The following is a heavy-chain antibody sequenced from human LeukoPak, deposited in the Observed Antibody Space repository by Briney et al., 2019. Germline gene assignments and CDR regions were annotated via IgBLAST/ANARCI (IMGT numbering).Heavy chain of an antibody. J-gene: IGHJ4*02. CDR3: VSSSTDY. Sequence: GGSLRLSCAASGFTFSNYGMHWVRQAPGKGPEWVAFIRLDGSKEYYADSVKGRFTISRDNSKNTLYLQMNSLRGEDTAVYYCVSSSTDYWGQGTLVTVSS. V-gene: IGHV3-30*02. CDR2: IRLDGSKE. D-gene: IGHD6-13*01. CDR1: GFTFSNYG.